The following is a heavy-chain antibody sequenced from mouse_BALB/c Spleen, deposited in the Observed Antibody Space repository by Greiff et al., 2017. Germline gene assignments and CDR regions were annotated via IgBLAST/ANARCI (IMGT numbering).Heavy chain of an antibody. CDR1: GYIFTSYY. J-gene: IGHJ2*01. CDR2: INPSNGGT. Sequence: VKLMESGAELVKPGASVKLSCKASGYIFTSYYMYWVKQRPGQGLEWIGEINPSNGGTNFNEKFKSKATLTVDKSSSTAYMQLSSLTSEDSAVYYCTREARATYFDYWGQGTTLTVSS. D-gene: IGHD3-1*01. CDR3: TREARATYFDY. V-gene: IGHV1S81*02.